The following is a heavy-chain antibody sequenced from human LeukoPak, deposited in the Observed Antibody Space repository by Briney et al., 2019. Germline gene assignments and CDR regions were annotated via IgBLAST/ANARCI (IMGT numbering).Heavy chain of an antibody. CDR2: IKQDGSEK. CDR1: GFTFSSYW. CDR3: AKTARVPDY. Sequence: GGSLRLSCAASGFTFSSYWMSWVRQAPGKGLEWVANIKQDGSEKNSVDSVKGRFTISRDNAKNSLYLQMNSLRAEDTAVYYCAKTARVPDYWGQGTQVTVSS. V-gene: IGHV3-7*01. J-gene: IGHJ4*02. D-gene: IGHD6-6*01.